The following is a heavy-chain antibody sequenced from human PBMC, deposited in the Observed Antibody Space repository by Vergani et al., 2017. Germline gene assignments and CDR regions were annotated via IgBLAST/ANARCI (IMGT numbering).Heavy chain of an antibody. CDR2: IIPIFGTA. D-gene: IGHD6-6*01. J-gene: IGHJ4*02. CDR1: GGTFSSYA. CDR3: AGASQQLVLWYFDY. Sequence: QVQLVQSGAEVKKPGSSVKVSCKASGGTFSSYAISWVRQAPGQGLEWVGGIIPIFGTANYAQKFQGRVTITADESTSTAYMELSSLRSEDTAVYYCAGASQQLVLWYFDYWGQGTLVTVSS. V-gene: IGHV1-69*01.